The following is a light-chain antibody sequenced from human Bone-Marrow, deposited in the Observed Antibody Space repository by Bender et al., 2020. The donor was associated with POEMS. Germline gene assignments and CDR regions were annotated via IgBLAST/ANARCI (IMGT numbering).Light chain of an antibody. CDR1: SSNFGNND. J-gene: IGLJ3*02. Sequence: QSVLTQPPSASGTPGQSVTISCSVTSSNFGNNDANCYQHVPGTAPKLLIYSNNQRPSGDPDRFPASTPGTSASLAISGLHSDDEADSYWSSWDDSLNGWVFGGGTKLTVL. V-gene: IGLV1-44*01. CDR2: SNN. CDR3: SSWDDSLNGWV.